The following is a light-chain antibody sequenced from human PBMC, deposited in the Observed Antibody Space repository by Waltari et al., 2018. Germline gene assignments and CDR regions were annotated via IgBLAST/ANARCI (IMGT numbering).Light chain of an antibody. CDR3: GTWDTSLSPHVI. CDR2: EYE. V-gene: IGLV1-51*02. CDR1: DSNIGTNF. J-gene: IGLJ2*01. Sequence: QSLLTQPPSVSAAPGQKVTISCSGSDSNIGTNFVSWYQQVPGSAPKLLIFEYEKRPSGFPARFSGSKPATSATLAITGLQPGDEADFYCGTWDTSLSPHVIFGGGTRLTVL.